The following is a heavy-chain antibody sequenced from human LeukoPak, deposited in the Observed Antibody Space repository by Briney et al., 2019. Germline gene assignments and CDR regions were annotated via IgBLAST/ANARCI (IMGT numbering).Heavy chain of an antibody. Sequence: GGSLRLSCAASGSTFSSYGMNWVRQAPGKGLEWLSCISNSGSITYYADSVKGRFIISRVNAKNSLYLQMNSLRVEDTAVYYCARNRSYYDFWSGYSSYMDVWGKGTTVTVSS. V-gene: IGHV3-48*03. J-gene: IGHJ6*03. CDR1: GSTFSSYG. CDR3: ARNRSYYDFWSGYSSYMDV. CDR2: ISNSGSIT. D-gene: IGHD3-3*01.